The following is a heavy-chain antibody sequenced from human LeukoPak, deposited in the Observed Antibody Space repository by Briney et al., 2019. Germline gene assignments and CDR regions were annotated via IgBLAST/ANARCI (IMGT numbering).Heavy chain of an antibody. J-gene: IGHJ3*01. CDR3: TTVIGPVFDV. Sequence: GGSLRLSCAASGFTLSNAWMSWVRQGPGKGLEWVGRIKSKTDGGTTDYAAPVKGRFIISRDDSKNTLYLQMNSLKTEDAAVYFFTTVIGPVFDVWGQGKMVTVSS. D-gene: IGHD2-21*01. CDR2: IKSKTDGGTT. CDR1: GFTLSNAW. V-gene: IGHV3-15*01.